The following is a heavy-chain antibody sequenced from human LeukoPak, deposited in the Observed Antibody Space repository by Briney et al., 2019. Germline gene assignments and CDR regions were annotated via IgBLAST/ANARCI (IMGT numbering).Heavy chain of an antibody. Sequence: GGSLRLSCAASGFTLSNYAMSWVRQTPGKGLEWVSSISAGGGGSYYADSVKGRFTMSRDNVKNTLYLQMNSLRVEGTAVYYCARDPRNVGLAPWGQGTLVTVSS. D-gene: IGHD2-15*01. CDR3: ARDPRNVGLAP. J-gene: IGHJ5*02. CDR1: GFTLSNYA. V-gene: IGHV3-23*01. CDR2: ISAGGGGS.